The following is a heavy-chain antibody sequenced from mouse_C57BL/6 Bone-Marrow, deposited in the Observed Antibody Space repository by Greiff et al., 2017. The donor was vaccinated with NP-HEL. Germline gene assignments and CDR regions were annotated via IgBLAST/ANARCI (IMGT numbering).Heavy chain of an antibody. CDR1: GYTFTDYY. Sequence: EVQLQQSGPELVKPGASVKISCKASGYTFTDYYMNWVKQSHGKSLEWIGDINPNNGGTSYNQKFKGKATLTVDKSSSTAYMELRSLTSEDSAVYYCARATYYDYDEAMDYWGQGTSVTVSS. CDR3: ARATYYDYDEAMDY. J-gene: IGHJ4*01. CDR2: INPNNGGT. V-gene: IGHV1-26*01. D-gene: IGHD2-4*01.